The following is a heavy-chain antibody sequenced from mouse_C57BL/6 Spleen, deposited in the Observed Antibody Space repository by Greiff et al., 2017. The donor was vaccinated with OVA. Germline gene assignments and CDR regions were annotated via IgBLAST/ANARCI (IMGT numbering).Heavy chain of an antibody. CDR3: ARDYYGSSYWYFDV. CDR2: IDPNSGGT. J-gene: IGHJ1*03. Sequence: QVQLQQPGAELVKPGASVQLSCKASGYTFTSYWMHWVKQRPGRGLEWIGRIDPNSGGTKYNEKFKSTATLTVDKPSSTAYMQLSSLTSEDSAVYYCARDYYGSSYWYFDVWGTGTTVTVAS. V-gene: IGHV1-72*01. D-gene: IGHD1-1*01. CDR1: GYTFTSYW.